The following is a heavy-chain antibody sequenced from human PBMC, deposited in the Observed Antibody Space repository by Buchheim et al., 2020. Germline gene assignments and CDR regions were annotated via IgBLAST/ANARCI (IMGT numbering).Heavy chain of an antibody. CDR1: GFTFSSYG. D-gene: IGHD3-10*01. Sequence: QVQLVESGGGVVQPGRSLRLSCAASGFTFSSYGMHWVRQAPGKGLEWVAVISYDGSNKYYADSVKGRFTISRDNSKNTLYLQMNSLRAEDTAVYYCAKTTMDGWFDPWGQGTL. CDR3: AKTTMDGWFDP. CDR2: ISYDGSNK. V-gene: IGHV3-30*18. J-gene: IGHJ5*02.